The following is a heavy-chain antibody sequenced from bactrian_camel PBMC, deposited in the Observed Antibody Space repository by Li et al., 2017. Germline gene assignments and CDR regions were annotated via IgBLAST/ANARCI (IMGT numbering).Heavy chain of an antibody. V-gene: IGHV3S1*01. CDR1: GYTNGIRL. Sequence: VQLVESGGGSVQTGGSLRLSCVFSGYTNGIRLMAWFRQPTGKEREGVAGIIAGGPSTFYANSVKGRFTISKENAGDSLFLQMNGLKPDDTAMYYCTAGPALVWARGIWKQVSYPAWGQGTQ. J-gene: IGHJ6*01. CDR3: TAGPALVWARGIWKQVSYPA. CDR2: IIAGGPST. D-gene: IGHD2*01.